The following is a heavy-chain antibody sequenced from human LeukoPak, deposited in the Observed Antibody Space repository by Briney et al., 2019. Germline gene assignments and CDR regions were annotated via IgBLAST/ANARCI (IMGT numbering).Heavy chain of an antibody. CDR2: IYSGGST. J-gene: IGHJ4*02. V-gene: IGHV3-66*01. CDR1: GFTVSSTY. D-gene: IGHD2-15*01. CDR3: ARDHSGDFDQ. Sequence: GGSLRLSCAASGFTVSSTYMSWVRQAPGKGLEWVSVIYSGGSTYYADSVKDRFTISRDNSKNTLYLQMNSLRAEDTAVYYCARDHSGDFDQWGQRTRVTVST.